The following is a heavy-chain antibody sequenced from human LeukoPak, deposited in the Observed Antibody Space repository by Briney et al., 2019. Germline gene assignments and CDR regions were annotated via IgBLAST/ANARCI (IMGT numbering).Heavy chain of an antibody. V-gene: IGHV3-30*03. Sequence: GGSLRLSCATSGFTFSNYGMHWVRQAPGKGLQWVAIISYDGSNKYYADSVKGRFTISRDNAKNSLYLQMNSLRAEDTALYYCARDGDTVLTRGYYYYMDVWGKGTTVTVSS. J-gene: IGHJ6*03. CDR1: GFTFSNYG. D-gene: IGHD4-23*01. CDR2: ISYDGSNK. CDR3: ARDGDTVLTRGYYYYMDV.